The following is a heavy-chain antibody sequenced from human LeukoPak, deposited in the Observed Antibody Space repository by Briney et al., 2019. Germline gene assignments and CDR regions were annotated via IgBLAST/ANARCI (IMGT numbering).Heavy chain of an antibody. CDR2: IKQDGSEK. Sequence: GGSLRLSCAASGFTFSSHWMSWVRQAPGKGLEWVANIKQDGSEKYYVDSVKGRFTISRDNAKNSLYLQMNSLRAEDTAVYYCARGPAIAVAGLDYYFDYWGQGTLVTVSS. D-gene: IGHD6-19*01. V-gene: IGHV3-7*03. CDR3: ARGPAIAVAGLDYYFDY. J-gene: IGHJ4*02. CDR1: GFTFSSHW.